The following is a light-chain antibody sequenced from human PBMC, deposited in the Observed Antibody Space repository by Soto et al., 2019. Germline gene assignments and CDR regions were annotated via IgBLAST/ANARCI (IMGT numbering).Light chain of an antibody. Sequence: QSALTQPASVSGSPGQSITISCTGTSSDVGNSNFVSWYQHHPGKAPKLMIYEGTKLSSGFSNRFSGSKSGNTASLTISGLQAEDEADYYCCSYAGRTTWVFGGGTKVTVL. CDR3: CSYAGRTTWV. CDR1: SSDVGNSNF. V-gene: IGLV2-23*01. J-gene: IGLJ3*02. CDR2: EGT.